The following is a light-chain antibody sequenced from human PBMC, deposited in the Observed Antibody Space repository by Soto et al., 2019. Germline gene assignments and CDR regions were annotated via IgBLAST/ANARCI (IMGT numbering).Light chain of an antibody. CDR2: GAS. CDR3: QQYNNWRPVT. V-gene: IGKV3-15*01. CDR1: QSVSIL. Sequence: EILTTQSPTTPSVSPRERATPSHQASQSVSILLAWYQQKPGQAPRLLIYGASTRATGIPARFSGSGSGTEFTLTISSLRSEDFAVYYCQQYNNWRPVTFGQGTRLEIK. J-gene: IGKJ5*01.